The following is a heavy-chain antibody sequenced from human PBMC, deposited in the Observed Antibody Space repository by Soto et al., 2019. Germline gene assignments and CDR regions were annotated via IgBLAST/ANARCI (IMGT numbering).Heavy chain of an antibody. CDR3: AKSSTADYYCYGMDV. Sequence: QVYLVESGGGVVQPGRSLRLSCAVSGLTFSSYGMHWVRQAPGKGLEWVAVITYDGSKKYYADSVKGRFTISRDNSKNTVYLQMNSLRPEDTAIYYCAKSSTADYYCYGMDVWCQGTTVSVSS. D-gene: IGHD4-4*01. J-gene: IGHJ6*02. CDR2: ITYDGSKK. CDR1: GLTFSSYG. V-gene: IGHV3-30*18.